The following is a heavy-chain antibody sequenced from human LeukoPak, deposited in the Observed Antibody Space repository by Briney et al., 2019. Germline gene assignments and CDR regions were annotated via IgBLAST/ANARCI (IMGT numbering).Heavy chain of an antibody. J-gene: IGHJ4*02. CDR3: ARLSQYYDRSGPVTLFDY. V-gene: IGHV4-59*01. CDR2: IYYSGST. Sequence: RSSETLSLTCTVSGGSISSYYWSWIRQPPGKGLEWIGYIYYSGSTNYNPSLKSRVTISVDTSKNQFSLKLSSVTAADTAVYYCARLSQYYDRSGPVTLFDYWGQGTLVTVSS. CDR1: GGSISSYY. D-gene: IGHD3-22*01.